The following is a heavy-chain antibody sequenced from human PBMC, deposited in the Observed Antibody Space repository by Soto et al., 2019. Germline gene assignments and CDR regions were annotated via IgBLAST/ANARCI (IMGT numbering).Heavy chain of an antibody. Sequence: EVQLVESGGGLVKPGGSLRLSCAASGFTFSSYSMNWVRQAPGKGLEWVSSISSSSSYIYYADSVKGRFTISRDNAKNSLYLQMNSLRAEDTAVYYCARDKDVVTAMADTNYYYYYGMDVWGQGTTVTVSS. D-gene: IGHD5-18*01. V-gene: IGHV3-21*01. CDR2: ISSSSSYI. CDR1: GFTFSSYS. J-gene: IGHJ6*02. CDR3: ARDKDVVTAMADTNYYYYYGMDV.